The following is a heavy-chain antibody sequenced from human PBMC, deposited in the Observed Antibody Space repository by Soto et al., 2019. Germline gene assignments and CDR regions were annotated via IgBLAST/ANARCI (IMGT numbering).Heavy chain of an antibody. CDR2: IIPIFGTA. CDR3: ARGRAVATITDFDY. V-gene: IGHV1-69*13. D-gene: IGHD5-12*01. J-gene: IGHJ4*02. Sequence: ASVKVSCKASGGTFSSYAISWVRQAPGQGLEWMGGIIPIFGTANYAQKFQGRVTITADESTSTAYMELSSLRSEDTAVYYCARGRAVATITDFDYWGQGTLVTVSS. CDR1: GGTFSSYA.